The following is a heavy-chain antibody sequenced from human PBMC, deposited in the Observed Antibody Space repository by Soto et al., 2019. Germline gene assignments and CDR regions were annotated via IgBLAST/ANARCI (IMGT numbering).Heavy chain of an antibody. CDR3: AKGGRTMVRGVNSQDYYYMDV. CDR2: ISGSGGST. V-gene: IGHV3-23*01. CDR1: GFTFSSYA. J-gene: IGHJ6*03. Sequence: GESLKISCAASGFTFSSYAMSWVRQAPGKGLEWVSAISGSGGSTYYADSVKGRFTSSRDNSKNTLYLQMNSLRAEDTAVYYCAKGGRTMVRGVNSQDYYYMDVWGKGTTVTVSS. D-gene: IGHD3-10*01.